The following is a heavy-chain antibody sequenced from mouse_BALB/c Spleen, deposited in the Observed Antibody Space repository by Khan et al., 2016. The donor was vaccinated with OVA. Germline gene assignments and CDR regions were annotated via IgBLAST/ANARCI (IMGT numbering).Heavy chain of an antibody. V-gene: IGHV2-6*02. CDR3: ARWFDGYSSLYAMDY. D-gene: IGHD2-3*01. J-gene: IGHJ4*01. CDR1: GFSLTNYG. CDR2: IWSDGST. Sequence: VQLQESGPGLVAPPQSLSITCTVSGFSLTNYGVHWVRQPPGKGLEWLVVIWSDGSTNYNSVLKSRLSISKDNSKSQVFLKMNSLQTDDTAIYYCARWFDGYSSLYAMDYWGQGTSVTVSS.